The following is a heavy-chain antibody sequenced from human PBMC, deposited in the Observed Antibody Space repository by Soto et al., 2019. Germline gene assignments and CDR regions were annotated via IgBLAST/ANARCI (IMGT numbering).Heavy chain of an antibody. CDR2: TYYRSKWYN. Sequence: QVQLQQSGPGLVKPSQTLSLTCAISGDSVSSNSAAWNWIRQSPSRGLEWLGRTYYRSKWYNDYAGSVKRLITIDPGTSKTQFSLQLNAVTPEDTAVYYCAREQTRGVLLQRETGYYYYYYMDVWGKGTTVTVSS. V-gene: IGHV6-1*01. CDR3: AREQTRGVLLQRETGYYYYYYMDV. J-gene: IGHJ6*03. D-gene: IGHD1-26*01. CDR1: GDSVSSNSAA.